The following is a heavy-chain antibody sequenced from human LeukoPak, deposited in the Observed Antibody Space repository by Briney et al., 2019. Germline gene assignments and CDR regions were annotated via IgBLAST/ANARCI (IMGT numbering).Heavy chain of an antibody. Sequence: PSETLSLTCAVYGGSFSGYYWSWIRQPPGKGLEWIGEINHSGSTNYNPSLKSRVTISVDTSKNQFSLKLSSMTAADTAVYYCATSLIYAFDIWGQGTMVTVSS. J-gene: IGHJ3*02. D-gene: IGHD3/OR15-3a*01. CDR1: GGSFSGYY. CDR3: ATSLIYAFDI. V-gene: IGHV4-34*01. CDR2: INHSGST.